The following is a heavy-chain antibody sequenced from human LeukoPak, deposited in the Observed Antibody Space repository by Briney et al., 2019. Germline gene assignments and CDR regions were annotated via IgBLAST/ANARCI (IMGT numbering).Heavy chain of an antibody. CDR1: GFTVSSNY. V-gene: IGHV3-53*01. CDR3: ARDWIDGYDELYYYYYGMDV. D-gene: IGHD5-24*01. CDR2: IYSGGST. Sequence: GGSLRLSRAASGFTVSSNYMSWVRQAPGKGLEWVSVIYSGGSTYYADSVKGRFTISRDNSKNTLYLQMNSLRAEDTAVYYCARDWIDGYDELYYYYYGMDVWGQGTTVTVSS. J-gene: IGHJ6*02.